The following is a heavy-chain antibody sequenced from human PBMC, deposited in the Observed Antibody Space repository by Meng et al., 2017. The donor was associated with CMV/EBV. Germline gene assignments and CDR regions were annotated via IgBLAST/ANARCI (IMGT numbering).Heavy chain of an antibody. D-gene: IGHD6-6*01. Sequence: CEASGGTFSSYAISWVRQAPGQELGWMGGIIPIFGTANYAQKFQGRVTITTDESTSTAYMELSSLRSEDTAVYYCARSLYSSSPHFDYWGQGTLVTVSS. CDR1: GGTFSSYA. CDR2: IIPIFGTA. V-gene: IGHV1-69*05. CDR3: ARSLYSSSPHFDY. J-gene: IGHJ4*02.